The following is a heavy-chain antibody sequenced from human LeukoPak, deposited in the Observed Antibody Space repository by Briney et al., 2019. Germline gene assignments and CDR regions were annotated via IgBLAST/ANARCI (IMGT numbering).Heavy chain of an antibody. CDR1: GFTFNSAW. CDR2: IKSKTYGGTA. D-gene: IGHD3-22*01. V-gene: IGHV3-15*01. Sequence: GGSLRLSCAASGFTFNSAWMSWVRQAPGKGLEWVGRIKSKTYGGTADYAAPVKGRFIISRDDSKNTLYLQMNSLKIEDTAVYYCTTVGLSGYFDRSGYYYFDYWGQGTLVTVSS. CDR3: TTVGLSGYFDRSGYYYFDY. J-gene: IGHJ4*02.